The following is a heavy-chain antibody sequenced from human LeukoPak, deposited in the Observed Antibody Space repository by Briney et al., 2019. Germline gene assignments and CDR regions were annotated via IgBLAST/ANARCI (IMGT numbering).Heavy chain of an antibody. D-gene: IGHD2-2*01. Sequence: SETLSLTCTVSSGSISSYYWSWIRQPPGKELEWIGEINHSGSTNYNPSLKSRVTISVDTSKNQFSLKLSSVTAADTAVYYCARGGVYQLLFHRWFDPWGQGTLVTVSS. CDR1: SGSISSYY. J-gene: IGHJ5*02. CDR2: INHSGST. CDR3: ARGGVYQLLFHRWFDP. V-gene: IGHV4-34*01.